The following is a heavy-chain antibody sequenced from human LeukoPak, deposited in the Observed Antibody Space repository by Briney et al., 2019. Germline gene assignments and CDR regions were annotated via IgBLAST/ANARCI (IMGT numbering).Heavy chain of an antibody. Sequence: GGSLRLSYAASGFTFSRYWMYWVRQAPGKGLEWVANIKQDGSEKHYVDSGEGRFTISRDNAKNSVFLQMNSLRAEDTAVYYCARAVSFGTEPYGFDVWGQGTMVTVSS. J-gene: IGHJ3*01. CDR2: IKQDGSEK. CDR3: ARAVSFGTEPYGFDV. CDR1: GFTFSRYW. D-gene: IGHD3-16*01. V-gene: IGHV3-7*01.